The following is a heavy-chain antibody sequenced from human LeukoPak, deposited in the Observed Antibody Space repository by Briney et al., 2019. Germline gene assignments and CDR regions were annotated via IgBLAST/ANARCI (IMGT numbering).Heavy chain of an antibody. Sequence: SETLSLTCTVSGGSISSYYWGWIRQPPGKTLEWIGYIYYSGISNYNPSLKSRVTISVDTSKNQFSLKLSSVTAADTAVYYCARAQITAYYYDSSGYYYGYWGQGTLVTVSS. CDR1: GGSISSYY. CDR2: IYYSGIS. J-gene: IGHJ4*02. V-gene: IGHV4-59*12. D-gene: IGHD3-22*01. CDR3: ARAQITAYYYDSSGYYYGY.